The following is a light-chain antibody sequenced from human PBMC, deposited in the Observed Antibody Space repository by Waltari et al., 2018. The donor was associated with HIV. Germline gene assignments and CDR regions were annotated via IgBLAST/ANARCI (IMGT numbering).Light chain of an antibody. Sequence: QSVLTQPPSVSGAPGQRVTISCTGSSSNIGAPYDVHWYQQPPGTVPKRLIYENSSRPTGVPDRVSGSKSGTSASLAITGLQTEDEADYYCQSYDRVSGSWVFGGGTKLTVL. CDR2: ENS. CDR3: QSYDRVSGSWV. J-gene: IGLJ3*02. V-gene: IGLV1-40*01. CDR1: SSNIGAPYD.